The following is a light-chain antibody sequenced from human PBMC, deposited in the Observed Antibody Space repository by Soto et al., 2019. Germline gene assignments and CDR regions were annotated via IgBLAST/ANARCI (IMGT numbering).Light chain of an antibody. CDR1: SSDVGTYNY. CDR2: EVI. CDR3: SSYTSGNTAVV. Sequence: QSALAQPASVSGSPGQSITISCTGSSSDVGTYNYVSWYQQHPGRAPKLMLFEVINRPSGVSNRFSGSKSRNTASLTISGLQSEDEAVYYCSSYTSGNTAVVFGGGTKLTVL. J-gene: IGLJ2*01. V-gene: IGLV2-14*01.